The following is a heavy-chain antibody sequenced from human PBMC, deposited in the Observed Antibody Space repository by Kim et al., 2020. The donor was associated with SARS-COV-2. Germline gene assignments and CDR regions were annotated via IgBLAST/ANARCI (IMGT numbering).Heavy chain of an antibody. CDR3: VRDRCYSSGYFFDY. D-gene: IGHD3-22*01. J-gene: IGHJ4*02. V-gene: IGHV3-11*06. Sequence: ADSVRVRFTISRDNVRNSLYLQMISLRAEDTAVYYCVRDRCYSSGYFFDYWGQGTLVTVSS.